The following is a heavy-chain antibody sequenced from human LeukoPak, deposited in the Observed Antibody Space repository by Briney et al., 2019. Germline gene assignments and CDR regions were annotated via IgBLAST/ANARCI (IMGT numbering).Heavy chain of an antibody. V-gene: IGHV4-59*07. CDR2: IYYSGST. J-gene: IGHJ6*02. Sequence: PSDTLSLTCTVSGGSISSYYWSWIRQPPGKGLEWIGYIYYSGSTNYNPSLKSRVTISVDTSKNQFSLKLSSVTAADTAVYYCARSPPIYYDSSDYYYYYGMDAWGQGTTVTVSS. CDR1: GGSISSYY. D-gene: IGHD3-22*01. CDR3: ARSPPIYYDSSDYYYYYGMDA.